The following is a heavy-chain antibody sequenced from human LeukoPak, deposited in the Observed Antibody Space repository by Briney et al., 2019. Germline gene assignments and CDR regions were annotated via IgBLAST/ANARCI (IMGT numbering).Heavy chain of an antibody. CDR3: ENIWDNTGYYYYFDS. Sequence: GGSLRLSCAASGFTFSSYEMICVRQAPGKGLEWFSAICRSGDSPWYADPVKGRFTSSRDNSKNPLDLQMNSLRAEDTAIYYCENIWDNTGYYYYFDSWGQGTLVTVSS. CDR1: GFTFSSYE. D-gene: IGHD3-9*01. J-gene: IGHJ4*02. CDR2: ICRSGDSP. V-gene: IGHV3-23*01.